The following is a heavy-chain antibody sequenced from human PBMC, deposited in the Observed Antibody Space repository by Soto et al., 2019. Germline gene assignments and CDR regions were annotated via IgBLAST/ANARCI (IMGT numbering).Heavy chain of an antibody. Sequence: PGGSLRLSCAASGFTFSSYAMYWVRQAPGKGLEWVAVIWYDGSNKYYADSVKGRFTISRYNSKNTLYLQMNSLRAEDTAVYYCARAAAGTTYYYYGMDVWGQGTTVTVSS. D-gene: IGHD6-13*01. V-gene: IGHV3-33*08. J-gene: IGHJ6*02. CDR3: ARAAAGTTYYYYGMDV. CDR1: GFTFSSYA. CDR2: IWYDGSNK.